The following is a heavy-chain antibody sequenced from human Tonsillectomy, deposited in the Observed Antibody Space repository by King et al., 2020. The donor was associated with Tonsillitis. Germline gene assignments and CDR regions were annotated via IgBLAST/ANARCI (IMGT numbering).Heavy chain of an antibody. CDR3: ARRPRRGDWYFDL. CDR1: GGSISSSSYY. D-gene: IGHD6-6*01. Sequence: QLQESGPGLVKPSETLSLTCSVSGGSISSSSYYWGWIRQPPGKGLEWIGSIYYSGNTYYNPSLKSRVTISEDTSENQFSLKLSAVTAADTAVYYCARRPRRGDWYFDLWGRGTLVTVSS. J-gene: IGHJ2*01. V-gene: IGHV4-39*07. CDR2: IYYSGNT.